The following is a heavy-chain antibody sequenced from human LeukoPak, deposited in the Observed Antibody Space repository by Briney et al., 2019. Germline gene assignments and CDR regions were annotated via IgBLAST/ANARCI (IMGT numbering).Heavy chain of an antibody. D-gene: IGHD1-26*01. J-gene: IGHJ5*02. Sequence: SETLSLTCAVYGGSFSGYYWSWIRQHPGKGLEWIGYIYYSGSTYYNPSLKSRVTISVDTSKNQFSLKLSSVTAADTAVYYCARIKWELGWFDPWGQGTLVTVSS. CDR2: IYYSGST. CDR3: ARIKWELGWFDP. V-gene: IGHV4-31*11. CDR1: GGSFSGYY.